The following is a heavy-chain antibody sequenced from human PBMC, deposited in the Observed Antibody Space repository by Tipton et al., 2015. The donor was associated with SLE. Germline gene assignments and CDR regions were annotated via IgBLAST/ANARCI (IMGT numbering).Heavy chain of an antibody. CDR3: ARGHYGLDV. J-gene: IGHJ6*02. CDR2: LDRDGTTV. CDR1: GFTYSDHY. Sequence: SLRLSCVASGFTYSDHYMTWIRQAPGKGLEWVSWLDRDGTTVYYEDSVKGRFTISRDNARNSLFLQMDSLRAEDTAMYYCARGHYGLDVWGQGTRVTVSS. V-gene: IGHV3-11*01.